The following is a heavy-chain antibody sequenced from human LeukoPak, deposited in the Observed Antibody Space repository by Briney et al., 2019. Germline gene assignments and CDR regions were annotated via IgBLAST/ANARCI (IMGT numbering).Heavy chain of an antibody. J-gene: IGHJ1*01. V-gene: IGHV1-24*01. Sequence: ASVKVSCKVSGYTLTELSMHWVRQAPGKGLEWMGGFDPEDDETIYAQKFQGRVTMTEDTSTDTAYMELSSLRSEDTAVYYCATATQNLYGDYGEYFQHWGQGTLVTVSS. CDR2: FDPEDDET. CDR1: GYTLTELS. CDR3: ATATQNLYGDYGEYFQH. D-gene: IGHD4-17*01.